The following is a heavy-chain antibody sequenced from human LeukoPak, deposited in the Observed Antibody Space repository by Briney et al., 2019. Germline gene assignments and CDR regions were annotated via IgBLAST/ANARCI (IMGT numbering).Heavy chain of an antibody. CDR1: GYRFTSYW. J-gene: IGHJ6*04. Sequence: GESLKISCKGSGYRFTSYWIGWVRQMPGKGLEWMGIIYPGDSDTRYSSSFQGQVTISADKSISTAYLQWSSLKASDTAMYYCARSLRYFDWLTRRDYYYHMDVWGKGTTVIVSS. CDR2: IYPGDSDT. CDR3: ARSLRYFDWLTRRDYYYHMDV. D-gene: IGHD3-9*01. V-gene: IGHV5-51*01.